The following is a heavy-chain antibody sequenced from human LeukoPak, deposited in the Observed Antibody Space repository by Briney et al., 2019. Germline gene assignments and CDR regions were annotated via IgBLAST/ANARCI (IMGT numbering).Heavy chain of an antibody. D-gene: IGHD3-3*01. CDR2: ISGSGRST. CDR1: GFTFSSYA. Sequence: GGSLRLSCAASGFTFSSYAMSWVRQAPGKGLEWVSAISGSGRSTYYADSVKGRFTISRDNSKNTLYLQMNSLRAEDTAVYYCAKRSARQWSGYYNGWYFDLWGRGTLVTVSS. J-gene: IGHJ2*01. CDR3: AKRSARQWSGYYNGWYFDL. V-gene: IGHV3-23*01.